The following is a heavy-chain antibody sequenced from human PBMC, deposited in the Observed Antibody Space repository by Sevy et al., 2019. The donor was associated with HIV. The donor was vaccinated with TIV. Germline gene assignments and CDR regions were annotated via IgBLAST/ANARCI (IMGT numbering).Heavy chain of an antibody. J-gene: IGHJ6*02. CDR3: TRAMYYYDSGSYYGMDV. Sequence: GGSLRLSCRGSGFNFGDYNMSWFRQAPGKGLDWVGFIRDKTYGETREYAASVKGRVTISRDDSKGIAYLQMNSLKTEDTARYYCTRAMYYYDSGSYYGMDVWGQGTTVTVSS. CDR2: IRDKTYGETR. CDR1: GFNFGDYN. D-gene: IGHD3-10*01. V-gene: IGHV3-49*03.